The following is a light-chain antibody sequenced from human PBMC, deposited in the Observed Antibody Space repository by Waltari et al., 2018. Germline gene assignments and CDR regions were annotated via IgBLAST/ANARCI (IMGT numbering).Light chain of an antibody. Sequence: EIVLTQSPGTLSLSPGVRATLSCRASQSVRGSLAWYQQKAGQAPRPLIYGASSRATGIPDRFSGSGSGTDFSLTISRLEPEDFAVYYCQHYVRLPATFGQGTKVEI. CDR3: QHYVRLPAT. CDR1: QSVRGS. J-gene: IGKJ1*01. V-gene: IGKV3-20*01. CDR2: GAS.